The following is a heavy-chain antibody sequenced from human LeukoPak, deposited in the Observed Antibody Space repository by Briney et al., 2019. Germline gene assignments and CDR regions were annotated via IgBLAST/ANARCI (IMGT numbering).Heavy chain of an antibody. V-gene: IGHV4-39*07. CDR3: ARSGYSGYDRFDY. D-gene: IGHD5-12*01. CDR1: GGSISSSSYY. CDR2: IYYSGST. J-gene: IGHJ4*02. Sequence: SETLSLTCTVSGGSISSSSYYWGWIRQPPGKGLEWIGSIYYSGSTCYNPSPKSRVTISVDTSKNQLSLKLTSVTAADTAVYYCARSGYSGYDRFDYWGQGTLVTVSS.